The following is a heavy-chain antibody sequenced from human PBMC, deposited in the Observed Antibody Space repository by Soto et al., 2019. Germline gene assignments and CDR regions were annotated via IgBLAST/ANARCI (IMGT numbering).Heavy chain of an antibody. J-gene: IGHJ6*02. Sequence: QVQLVQSGAEVKKPGSSVKVSCKASGGTFSSYTISWVRQAPGQGLEWMGRIIPILGIANYAQKFQGRVTITADKSTSTAYMELRSLRSEDTAVYYCGSLMSSGYYYGMDVWGQGTTVTVSS. D-gene: IGHD3-10*01. CDR3: GSLMSSGYYYGMDV. V-gene: IGHV1-69*02. CDR2: IIPILGIA. CDR1: GGTFSSYT.